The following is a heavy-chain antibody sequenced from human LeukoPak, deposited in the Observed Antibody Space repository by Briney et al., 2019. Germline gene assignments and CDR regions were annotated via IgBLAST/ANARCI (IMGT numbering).Heavy chain of an antibody. Sequence: SVKVSCKASGGTFSSYAISWVRQAPGQGLEWMGGIIPIFGTANYAQKFQGRVTITADESTSTAYMELSSLRSEDTAVHYCAREGRDGYNYGYWGQGTLVTVSS. CDR3: AREGRDGYNYGY. CDR2: IIPIFGTA. V-gene: IGHV1-69*13. CDR1: GGTFSSYA. J-gene: IGHJ4*02. D-gene: IGHD5-24*01.